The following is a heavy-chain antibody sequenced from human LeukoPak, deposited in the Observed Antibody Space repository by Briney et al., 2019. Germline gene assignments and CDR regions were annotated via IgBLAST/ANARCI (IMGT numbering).Heavy chain of an antibody. V-gene: IGHV1-2*02. D-gene: IGHD1-26*01. J-gene: IGHJ4*02. CDR2: INGNTGDT. CDR1: GYPISCFY. Sequence: ASVKVSFKAAGYPISCFYMHWVRQAPGQGLEWMGWINGNTGDTNYAQKFQGRVTMTTDTSMSAAYMELRRVTYDDTAIYYCTRGFIGGHDFDYWGQGTLVAVPS. CDR3: TRGFIGGHDFDY.